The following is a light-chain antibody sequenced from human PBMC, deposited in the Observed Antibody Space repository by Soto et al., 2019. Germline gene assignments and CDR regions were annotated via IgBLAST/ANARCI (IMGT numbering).Light chain of an antibody. J-gene: IGLJ1*01. Sequence: QSALTQPPSVSGAPGQRVTISCTGSSSNIGAVYDVHWYQQLPGTAPKLLIYGNSNRPSGVPDRFSGSKSGTSASLAITGLQAEDEADYYCQSYDSSLSGYVFGTGTKATVL. V-gene: IGLV1-40*01. CDR1: SSNIGAVYD. CDR2: GNS. CDR3: QSYDSSLSGYV.